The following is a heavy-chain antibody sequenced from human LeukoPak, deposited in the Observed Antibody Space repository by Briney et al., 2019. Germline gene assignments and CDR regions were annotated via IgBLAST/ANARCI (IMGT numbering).Heavy chain of an antibody. CDR2: ISGRGRSI. J-gene: IGHJ1*01. CDR3: AKAGATWYFHH. CDR1: GFTFSSYA. Sequence: EGSLRLSCADSGFTFSSYAMSWVRQAPGKGLEWVSGISGRGRSIDYADSVRGRFTISRDNSKNTLYLQMNSLSAEDAAVYYCAKAGATWYFHHWGQGTLVTVSS. D-gene: IGHD1-26*01. V-gene: IGHV3-23*01.